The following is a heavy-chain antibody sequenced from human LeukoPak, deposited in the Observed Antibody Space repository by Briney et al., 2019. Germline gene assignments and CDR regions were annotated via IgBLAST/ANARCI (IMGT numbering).Heavy chain of an antibody. CDR1: GFTFSSYE. Sequence: GGSPRLSCAASGFTFSSYEMNWVRQAPGKGLEWVSYISSSGSTIYYADSVKGRFTISRDNAKNSLYLQMNSLRLEDTALYYCARESSGDPTFDSWGRGTLVTVSS. J-gene: IGHJ4*02. CDR2: ISSSGSTI. D-gene: IGHD4-17*01. CDR3: ARESSGDPTFDS. V-gene: IGHV3-48*03.